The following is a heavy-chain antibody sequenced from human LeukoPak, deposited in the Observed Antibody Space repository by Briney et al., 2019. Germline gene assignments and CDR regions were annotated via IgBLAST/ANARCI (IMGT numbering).Heavy chain of an antibody. CDR1: GGTFSSYA. D-gene: IGHD3-10*01. V-gene: IGHV1-69*13. Sequence: ASVKVSCKASGGTFSSYAISWVRQPPGQGLEWMGGIIPIFGTANYAQKFQGRVTITADESTSTAYMELSSLRSEDTAVYYCARHYGYLPSEYYYYGMDVWGQGTTVTVSS. CDR3: ARHYGYLPSEYYYYGMDV. CDR2: IIPIFGTA. J-gene: IGHJ6*02.